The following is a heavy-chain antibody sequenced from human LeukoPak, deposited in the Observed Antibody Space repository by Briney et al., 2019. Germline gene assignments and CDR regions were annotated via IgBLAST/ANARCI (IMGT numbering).Heavy chain of an antibody. Sequence: GGSLRLSCAASGFTFSSYAMSWVRQAPGKGLEWVSSISSSSSYIYYADSVKGRFTISRDNAKNSLYLQMNSLRAEDTAVYYCARAVGIAAAGPNEDYWGQGTLVTVSS. J-gene: IGHJ4*02. CDR3: ARAVGIAAAGPNEDY. V-gene: IGHV3-21*01. D-gene: IGHD6-13*01. CDR2: ISSSSSYI. CDR1: GFTFSSYA.